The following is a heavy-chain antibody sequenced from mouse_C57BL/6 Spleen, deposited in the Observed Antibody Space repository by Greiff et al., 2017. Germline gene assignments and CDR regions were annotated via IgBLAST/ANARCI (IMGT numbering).Heavy chain of an antibody. CDR3: ARRRDYDAFDY. CDR2: INPSTGGT. V-gene: IGHV1-42*01. Sequence: EVQLQQSGPELVKPGASVKISCTASGYSFTGYYMNWVKQSPEKSLEWIGEINPSTGGTTYNQKFKAKATLTVDKSSSTAYMQLKSLTSEDSAVDYCARRRDYDAFDYWGQGTTLTVSS. CDR1: GYSFTGYY. D-gene: IGHD2-4*01. J-gene: IGHJ2*01.